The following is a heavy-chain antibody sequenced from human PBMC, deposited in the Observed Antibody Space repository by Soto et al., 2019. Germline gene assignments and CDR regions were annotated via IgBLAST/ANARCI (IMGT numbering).Heavy chain of an antibody. V-gene: IGHV4-4*08. J-gene: IGHJ4*02. CDR3: VDIPGIAVAGIRH. Sequence: SETLSPTCSVSGGSISSYYWSWIRQPPGKGLEWIGYIYSSGSTNYNPSLKSRVTISVDTSKNQFSLKLSSVTAADTAVYYCVDIPGIAVAGIRHWGQGTLVTVS. CDR2: IYSSGST. D-gene: IGHD6-19*01. CDR1: GGSISSYY.